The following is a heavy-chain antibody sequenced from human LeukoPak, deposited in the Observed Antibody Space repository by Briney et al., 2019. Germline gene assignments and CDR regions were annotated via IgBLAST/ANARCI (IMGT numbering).Heavy chain of an antibody. J-gene: IGHJ6*02. V-gene: IGHV4-59*11. Sequence: SETLSLTCTVSGASINNHYWSWIRQPPGKGLEWIGYIYYSGSTNYNPSLKSRVTISVDTSKNQFSLKLSSVTAADTAVYYCASLYSWGYYYYGMDVWGQGTTVTVSS. CDR3: ASLYSWGYYYYGMDV. D-gene: IGHD5-18*01. CDR1: GASINNHY. CDR2: IYYSGST.